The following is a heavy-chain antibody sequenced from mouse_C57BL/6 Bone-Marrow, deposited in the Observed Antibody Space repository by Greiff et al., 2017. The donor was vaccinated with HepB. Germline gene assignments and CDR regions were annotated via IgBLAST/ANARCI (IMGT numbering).Heavy chain of an antibody. CDR1: GYAFSSSW. CDR3: AFLRSWFAY. D-gene: IGHD1-1*01. V-gene: IGHV1-82*01. J-gene: IGHJ3*01. Sequence: QVQLQQSGPELVKPGASVKISCKASGYAFSSSWMNWVKQRPGKGLEWIGRFYPGDGDTNYNGKFKGKATLTADKSSSTAYMQLSSLTSEDSAVYFCAFLRSWFAYWGQGTLVTVSA. CDR2: FYPGDGDT.